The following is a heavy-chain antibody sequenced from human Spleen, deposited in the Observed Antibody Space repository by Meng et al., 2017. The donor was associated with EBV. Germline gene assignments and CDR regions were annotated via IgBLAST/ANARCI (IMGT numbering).Heavy chain of an antibody. Sequence: QVQWVAHGAEARNPGASSKVSCKTTGYTFTNYGITWVRQFAGQWLGGMEWISAEKGNTNYAQSFQGRISMTTDTSTSTAYMELRFLGSADKAVYYCARDSDIVGATYDYWGQGTLVTVSS. CDR3: ARDSDIVGATYDY. CDR1: GYTFTNYG. V-gene: IGHV1-18*01. D-gene: IGHD1-26*01. J-gene: IGHJ4*02. CDR2: ISAEKGNT.